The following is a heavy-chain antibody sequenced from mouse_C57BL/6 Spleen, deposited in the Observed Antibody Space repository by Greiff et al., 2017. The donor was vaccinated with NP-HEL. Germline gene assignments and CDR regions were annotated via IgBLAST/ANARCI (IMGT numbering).Heavy chain of an antibody. J-gene: IGHJ4*01. CDR3: ARGQLRLRYAMDY. V-gene: IGHV1-55*01. D-gene: IGHD3-2*02. CDR2: ILPGSGST. CDR1: GYTFTSYW. Sequence: QVQLQQPGAELVKPGASVKMSCKASGYTFTSYWITWVKQRPGQGLEWIGEILPGSGSTNYNEKFKGKATFTADTSSNTAYMQLSSLTTEDSAIYYCARGQLRLRYAMDYWGQGTSVTVSS.